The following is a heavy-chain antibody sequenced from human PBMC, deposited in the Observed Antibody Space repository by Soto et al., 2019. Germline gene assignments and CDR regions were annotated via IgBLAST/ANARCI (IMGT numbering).Heavy chain of an antibody. D-gene: IGHD6-13*01. CDR1: GASISSYY. Sequence: QVQLQESGPGLVKPSETLSLTCTVSGASISSYYWSWIRQPPGKGLELIGYIYDSGSTHYNPSLKSRVTISVDTSKNQFSLKLSSVTAADTAVYYCASGYSSSSWFDPWGQGTLVTVSS. CDR3: ASGYSSSSWFDP. J-gene: IGHJ5*02. V-gene: IGHV4-59*01. CDR2: IYDSGST.